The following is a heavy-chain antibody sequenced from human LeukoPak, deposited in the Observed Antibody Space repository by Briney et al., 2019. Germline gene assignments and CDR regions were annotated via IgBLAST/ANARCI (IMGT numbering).Heavy chain of an antibody. D-gene: IGHD2-2*01. CDR3: ARVGLYCSSTSCTNYMDV. CDR1: GYTFTSYD. J-gene: IGHJ6*03. V-gene: IGHV1-8*03. Sequence: ASVKVSCKGSGYTFTSYDINWVRQATGQGLEWMGWMNPNSGNTGYAQKFQGRVTITRNTSISTAYIELSSLRSEDTAVYYCARVGLYCSSTSCTNYMDVWGKGTTVTVSS. CDR2: MNPNSGNT.